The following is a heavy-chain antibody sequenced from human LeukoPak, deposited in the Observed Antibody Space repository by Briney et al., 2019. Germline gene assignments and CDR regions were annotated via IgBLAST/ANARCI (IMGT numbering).Heavy chain of an antibody. CDR1: GFTFSSYA. Sequence: GGSLRLSCAASGFTFSSYATSWVRQAPGQGLEWVSAISGSGGSTYYADSAKGRFTISRDNSKTTLHLQMHILRAEGTAVYYGARPRGWAHYFYYWGEGTLVTVSS. J-gene: IGHJ4*02. CDR3: ARPRGWAHYFYY. V-gene: IGHV3-23*01. CDR2: ISGSGGST. D-gene: IGHD6-19*01.